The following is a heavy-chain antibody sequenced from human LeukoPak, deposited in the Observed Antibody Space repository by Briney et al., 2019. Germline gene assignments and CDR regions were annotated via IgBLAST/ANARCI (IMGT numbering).Heavy chain of an antibody. CDR1: GYTFTSYG. V-gene: IGHV1-18*01. J-gene: IGHJ6*02. CDR3: ARGDLDYDILTGYIYYGMDV. CDR2: ISAYNGNT. Sequence: GASVKVSCKASGYTFTSYGISWVRQAPGQGLEWMGWISAYNGNTNYAQKLQGRVTMTTDTSTSTAYMELRSLRSDDTAVYYCARGDLDYDILTGYIYYGMDVWGQGTTVTVSS. D-gene: IGHD3-9*01.